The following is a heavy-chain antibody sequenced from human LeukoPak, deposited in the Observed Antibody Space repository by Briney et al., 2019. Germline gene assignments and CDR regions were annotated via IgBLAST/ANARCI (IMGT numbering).Heavy chain of an antibody. CDR2: IGTAGDT. J-gene: IGHJ6*02. CDR3: ARGSSSWYYYYGMDV. D-gene: IGHD6-13*01. V-gene: IGHV3-13*01. Sequence: GWSLRLSCAASGFTFSSYDMHWVRQATGKGLEWVSAIGTAGDTYYPGSVKGRFTISRDNAKNSLYLQMNSLRAGDTAVYYCARGSSSWYYYYGMDVWGQGTTVTVSS. CDR1: GFTFSSYD.